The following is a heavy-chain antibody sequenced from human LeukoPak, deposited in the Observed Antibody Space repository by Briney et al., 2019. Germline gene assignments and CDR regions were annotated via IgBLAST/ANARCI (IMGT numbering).Heavy chain of an antibody. J-gene: IGHJ3*02. V-gene: IGHV4-59*01. CDR2: IYYSGST. CDR1: GGSISSYY. CDR3: ARLVYAKGGAFDI. Sequence: SETLSLTCTVSGGSISSYYWSWIRQPPGKGLEWIGYIYYSGSTNYNPSLKSRVTISVDTSKNQFSLKLSSVTAADTAVYYCARLVYAKGGAFDIWGQGTMVTVSS. D-gene: IGHD2-8*01.